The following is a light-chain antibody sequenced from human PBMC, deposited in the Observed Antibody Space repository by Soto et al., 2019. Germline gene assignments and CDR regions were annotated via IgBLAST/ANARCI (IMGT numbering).Light chain of an antibody. V-gene: IGLV2-14*02. CDR1: SSDVGNYIY. Sequence: QSALTQPASVSGSPGQSITISCTGTSSDVGNYIYVSWYQQHPGKAPKLVIYEGTKRPSGVSNRFSGSKSGNTASLTISGLQGEDGADYYCSSYTSSSTWVFGGGTKLTVL. CDR2: EGT. J-gene: IGLJ3*02. CDR3: SSYTSSSTWV.